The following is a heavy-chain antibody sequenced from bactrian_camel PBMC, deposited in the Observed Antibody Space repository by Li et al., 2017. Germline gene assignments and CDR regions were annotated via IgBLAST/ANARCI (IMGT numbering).Heavy chain of an antibody. CDR2: IDSDSMR. CDR1: RYTYYRDC. D-gene: IGHD2*01. V-gene: IGHV3S55*01. J-gene: IGHJ4*01. CDR3: ATDDPRLIACGSSCRPY. Sequence: HVQLVESGGGSVQAGDSLRLSCVASRYTYYRDCMGWFRQPPGKEREGVAIIDSDSMRSYADSAKGRFTISKDNAKNTLTLQMNSLKTEDTGVYYRATDDPRLIACGSSCRPYWGQGTQVTVS.